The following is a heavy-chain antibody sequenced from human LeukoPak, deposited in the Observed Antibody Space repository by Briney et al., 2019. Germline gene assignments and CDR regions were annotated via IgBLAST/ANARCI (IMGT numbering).Heavy chain of an antibody. J-gene: IGHJ3*02. CDR3: AREYCSGGSCYRAFGI. CDR1: GFTFSSYA. CDR2: ISSNGGST. V-gene: IGHV3-64*01. Sequence: PGGSLRLSCAASGFTFSSYAMHWVRQAPGKGLEYVSAISSNGGSTYYANSVKGRFTISRDNSKNTLYLQMGSLRAEDMAVYYCAREYCSGGSCYRAFGIWGQGTMVTVSS. D-gene: IGHD2-15*01.